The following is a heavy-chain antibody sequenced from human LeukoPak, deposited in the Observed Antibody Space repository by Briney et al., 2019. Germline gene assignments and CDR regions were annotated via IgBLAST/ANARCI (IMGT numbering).Heavy chain of an antibody. CDR2: INQDGSEK. CDR3: ARDREGSSWYDF. Sequence: GGSLRLSCATSGFTFSSYWWTWVRQTPGKGLEWVAHINQDGSEKYYVDSVQGRFTNSRDNTNNSLYLQMNSLRADDTAVYFCARDREGSSWYDFWGQGTLVTVSS. J-gene: IGHJ5*01. V-gene: IGHV3-7*04. CDR1: GFTFSSYW. D-gene: IGHD6-13*01.